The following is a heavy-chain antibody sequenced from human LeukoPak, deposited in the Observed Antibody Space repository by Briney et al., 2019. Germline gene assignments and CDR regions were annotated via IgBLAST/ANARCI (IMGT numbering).Heavy chain of an antibody. D-gene: IGHD4/OR15-4a*01. Sequence: PGGSLRLACAASGFNVSSNDMSWGRQAPGKGLEWVSVLYSVGGTYYADSVQGRFTISRHNSRSTLYLQLNSLRPEDTAVYYCARDAYGGPFHCWGQGRVVSVSS. CDR1: GFNVSSND. J-gene: IGHJ4*02. CDR3: ARDAYGGPFHC. CDR2: LYSVGGT. V-gene: IGHV3-53*04.